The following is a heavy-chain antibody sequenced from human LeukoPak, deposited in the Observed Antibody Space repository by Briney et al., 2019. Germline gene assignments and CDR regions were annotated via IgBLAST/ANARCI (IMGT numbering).Heavy chain of an antibody. J-gene: IGHJ4*02. D-gene: IGHD5-12*01. CDR2: IDWDDDK. CDR1: GFSPRTSGMC. V-gene: IGHV2-70*11. CDR3: ARDYSGYDFRDY. Sequence: ESGPTLLNPTPTLTLTCTFSGFSPRTSGMCVSWIRQPPGKALEWLARIDWDDDKYYSTSLKTRLTISKDTSKNQVVLTMTNMDPVDTATYYCARDYSGYDFRDYWGQGTLVTVSS.